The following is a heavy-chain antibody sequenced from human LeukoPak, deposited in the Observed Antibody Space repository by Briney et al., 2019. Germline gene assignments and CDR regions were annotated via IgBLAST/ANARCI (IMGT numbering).Heavy chain of an antibody. V-gene: IGHV1-24*01. D-gene: IGHD3-3*01. J-gene: IGHJ4*02. CDR3: ATLGTIFGVVIMGFDY. CDR2: FDPEDGET. CDR1: GYTLTELS. Sequence: ASVKVSCKVSGYTLTELSMHWVRQAPGKGLEWMGGFDPEDGETIYAQKFQGRVTMTEDTSTDAAYMELSSLRSEDTAVYYCATLGTIFGVVIMGFDYWGQGTLVTVSS.